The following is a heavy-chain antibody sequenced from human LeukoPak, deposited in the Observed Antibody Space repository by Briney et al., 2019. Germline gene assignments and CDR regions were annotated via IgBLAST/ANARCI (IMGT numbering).Heavy chain of an antibody. V-gene: IGHV4-34*01. J-gene: IGHJ5*02. Sequence: PSETLSLTCAVSGGSFSGYYWSWIRQPPGKGLEWIGEINHSGSTNYNPSLKSRVTISVDTSKNQFSLKLSSVTAADTAVYYCARGFHYYGSGSYYKKYNWFDPWGQGTLVTVSS. CDR2: INHSGST. CDR3: ARGFHYYGSGSYYKKYNWFDP. CDR1: GGSFSGYY. D-gene: IGHD3-10*01.